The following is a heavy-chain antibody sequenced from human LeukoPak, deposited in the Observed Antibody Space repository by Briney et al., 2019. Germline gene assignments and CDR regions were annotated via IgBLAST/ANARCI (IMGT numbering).Heavy chain of an antibody. CDR2: IGVSGGST. J-gene: IGHJ4*02. CDR1: GFTFSGYA. V-gene: IGHV3-23*01. Sequence: GGSLRLSCAASGFTFSGYAMTWVRQAPGKGLGWVSTIGVSGGSTFYADSVKGRFTNSRDNSKNTLYLQMNSLRVEDTAVYYCAKGYYDSTGYPLRPSFDYWGQGTLVTVSS. D-gene: IGHD3-22*01. CDR3: AKGYYDSTGYPLRPSFDY.